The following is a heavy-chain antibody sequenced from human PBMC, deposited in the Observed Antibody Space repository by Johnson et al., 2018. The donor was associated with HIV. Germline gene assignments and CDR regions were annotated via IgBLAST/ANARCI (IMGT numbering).Heavy chain of an antibody. Sequence: QVLLVESGGGLVKPGGFLRLSCVASGFTFSDYYMSWIRQAPGKGLEWISYISSSGSTIYYADAVKGRFTISRDNGKNSLYLQMNSLRAEDTAVYYCARDRSSGYSVTFDIWGQGTMVTVSS. CDR2: ISSSGSTI. D-gene: IGHD3-22*01. CDR3: ARDRSSGYSVTFDI. J-gene: IGHJ3*02. V-gene: IGHV3-11*04. CDR1: GFTFSDYY.